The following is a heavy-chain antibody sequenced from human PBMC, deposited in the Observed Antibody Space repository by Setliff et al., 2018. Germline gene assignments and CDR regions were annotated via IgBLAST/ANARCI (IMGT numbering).Heavy chain of an antibody. V-gene: IGHV4-4*02. D-gene: IGHD6-19*01. CDR1: GASISSSYW. CDR3: ARYPRRGNGWYPYYVDV. J-gene: IGHJ6*03. Sequence: SETLSLTCAVSGASISSSYWWSWVRQPPGKGLECIGEIYHRGSAYYNPSLRSRVTMSVDRSKNQFSLNLSSVTAADSAVYFCARYPRRGNGWYPYYVDVWGKGTTVTVSS. CDR2: IYHRGSA.